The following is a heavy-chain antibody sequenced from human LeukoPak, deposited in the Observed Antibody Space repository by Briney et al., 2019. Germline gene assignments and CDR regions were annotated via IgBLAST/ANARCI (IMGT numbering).Heavy chain of an antibody. CDR3: AGPFYDILTGANWFDP. V-gene: IGHV1-18*01. CDR2: ISAYNGNT. J-gene: IGHJ5*02. Sequence: ASVKVSCKASGYTFTSYGISWVRQAPGQGLEWMGWISAYNGNTNYAQKLQGRVTMTTDTSTSTAYMELRSLRSDDTAVYYCAGPFYDILTGANWFDPWGQGTLVTVSS. CDR1: GYTFTSYG. D-gene: IGHD3-9*01.